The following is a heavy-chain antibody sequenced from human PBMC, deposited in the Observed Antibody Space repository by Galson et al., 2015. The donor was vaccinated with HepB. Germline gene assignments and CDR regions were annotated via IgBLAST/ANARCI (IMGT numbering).Heavy chain of an antibody. D-gene: IGHD1-26*01. CDR3: ARIRRSDLIDY. J-gene: IGHJ4*02. CDR1: GFAFNTFA. V-gene: IGHV3-64*01. Sequence: SLRLSCAASGFAFNTFAMQWVRQAPGKGLEYASAISTNGGSTYYANSAKGRFTISRDNSKNILYLQMGSLRVEDTAVYYCARIRRSDLIDYWGQGTLVTVSS. CDR2: ISTNGGST.